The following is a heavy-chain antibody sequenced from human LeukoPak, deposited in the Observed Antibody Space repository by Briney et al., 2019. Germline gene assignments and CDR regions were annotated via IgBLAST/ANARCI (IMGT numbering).Heavy chain of an antibody. D-gene: IGHD5-18*01. CDR3: AWIQLWLSSDAFDI. V-gene: IGHV3-15*01. Sequence: GGSLRLSCAVSGFTFSNAWMSWVRQAPGKGLEWVGRIKKKTDGGTTDYAAPVKGRFTILRDDSKNTLYLQMNSLKTEDTAVYYCAWIQLWLSSDAFDIWGQGTMVTVSS. J-gene: IGHJ3*02. CDR1: GFTFSNAW. CDR2: IKKKTDGGTT.